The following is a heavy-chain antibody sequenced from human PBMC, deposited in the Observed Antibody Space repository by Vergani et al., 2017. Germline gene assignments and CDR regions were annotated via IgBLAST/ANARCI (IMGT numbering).Heavy chain of an antibody. Sequence: QVQLVQSGAEVKKPGSSVKVSCKASGGTFSSYTISWVRQAPGQGLEWMGRIIPILGIANYAQKFQGRVPITADKSTSTAYMELSSLRSEDTAVYYCAGKARGRGLGFDPWGQGTLVTVSS. D-gene: IGHD1-26*01. CDR2: IIPILGIA. J-gene: IGHJ5*02. CDR3: AGKARGRGLGFDP. V-gene: IGHV1-69*02. CDR1: GGTFSSYT.